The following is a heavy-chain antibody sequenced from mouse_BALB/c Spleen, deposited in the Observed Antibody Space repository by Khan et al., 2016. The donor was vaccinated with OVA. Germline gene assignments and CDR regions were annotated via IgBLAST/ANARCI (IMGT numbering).Heavy chain of an antibody. D-gene: IGHD2-14*01. CDR2: IYPGDGDT. Sequence: QVQLQQSGAELARPGASVKLSCKASGYTFTSYWMQWVKQRPGQGLEWIGTIYPGDGDTRYAQKFKGKATLTADKSSSTAYMQLSSLTSEDSAVYYCSSYRYDFFDYWCPGTTLTVSS. V-gene: IGHV1-87*01. CDR1: GYTFTSYW. J-gene: IGHJ2*01. CDR3: SSYRYDFFDY.